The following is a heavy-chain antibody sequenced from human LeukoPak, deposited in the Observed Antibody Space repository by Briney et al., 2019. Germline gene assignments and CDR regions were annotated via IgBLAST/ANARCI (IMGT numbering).Heavy chain of an antibody. CDR3: ARHVLGIAVARLPCDAFDI. J-gene: IGHJ3*02. CDR2: IYYSGST. Sequence: PSETLSLTCTVSGGFISSSSYYWGWIRQPPGKGLEWIGSIYYSGSTYYNPSLKSRVTISVDTSKNQFSLKLSSVTAADTAVYYCARHVLGIAVARLPCDAFDIWGQGTMVTVSS. D-gene: IGHD6-19*01. CDR1: GGFISSSSYY. V-gene: IGHV4-39*01.